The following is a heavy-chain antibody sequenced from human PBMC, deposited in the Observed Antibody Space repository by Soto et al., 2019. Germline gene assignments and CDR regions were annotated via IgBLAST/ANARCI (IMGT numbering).Heavy chain of an antibody. CDR3: VRVGYCADTVCYGFDY. CDR1: GFTFSIYW. J-gene: IGHJ4*02. Sequence: PGGSLRLSCAASGFTFSIYWMHWVRQAPGKGLVWVSRISGDGTNTSYADSVKGRFTSSRDNAKNTLYLQMDSLRAEDTAVYYCVRVGYCADTVCYGFDYWGQGALVTVSS. D-gene: IGHD2-8*01. CDR2: ISGDGTNT. V-gene: IGHV3-74*01.